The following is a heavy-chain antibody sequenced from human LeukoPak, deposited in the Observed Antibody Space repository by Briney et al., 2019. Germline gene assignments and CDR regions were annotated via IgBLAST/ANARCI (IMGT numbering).Heavy chain of an antibody. CDR2: ISYDGSNK. CDR3: ARDREAAENYYYYYMDV. CDR1: GLTFSSYA. V-gene: IGHV3-30-3*01. Sequence: PGGSLRLSCAASGLTFSSYAMHWVRQAPGKGLEWVAVISYDGSNKYYADSVKGRFTISRDNSKNTLYLQMNSLRAEDTAVYYCARDREAAENYYYYYMDVWGKGTTVTVSS. J-gene: IGHJ6*03. D-gene: IGHD6-13*01.